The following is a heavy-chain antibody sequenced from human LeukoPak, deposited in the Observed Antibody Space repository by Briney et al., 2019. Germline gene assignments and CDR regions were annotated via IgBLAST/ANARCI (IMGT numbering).Heavy chain of an antibody. CDR2: IYYSGST. J-gene: IGHJ5*02. CDR1: GGSISSATYY. Sequence: SETLSLTCTVSGGSISSATYYCGWIRQPPEKGLEWIGNIYYSGSTYYNPSLESRVTISIDTSKNQFSLNLSSVTAADTAVYYCARDTSPQYSQGHFDPWGQGTLVTVSS. V-gene: IGHV4-39*07. CDR3: ARDTSPQYSQGHFDP. D-gene: IGHD2-21*01.